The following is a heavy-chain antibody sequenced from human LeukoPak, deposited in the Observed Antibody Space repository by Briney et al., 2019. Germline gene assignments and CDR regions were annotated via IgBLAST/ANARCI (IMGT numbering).Heavy chain of an antibody. CDR2: ISSNGGST. CDR3: ARALDIVVVPAATPPWYYFDY. Sequence: GGSLRLSCAASGFTFSSYAMHWVRQAPGKGLEYVSAISSNGGSTYYANSVKGRFTISRDNSKNSLYLQMGSLRAEDMAVYYCARALDIVVVPAATPPWYYFDYWGQGTLVTVSS. V-gene: IGHV3-64*01. J-gene: IGHJ4*02. D-gene: IGHD2-2*03. CDR1: GFTFSSYA.